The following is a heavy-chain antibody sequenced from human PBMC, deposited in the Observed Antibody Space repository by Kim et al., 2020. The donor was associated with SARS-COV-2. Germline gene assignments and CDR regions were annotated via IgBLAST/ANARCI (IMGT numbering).Heavy chain of an antibody. CDR1: GFTFSSYA. Sequence: GGSLRLSCAASGFTFSSYAMHWVRQAPGKGLEWVAVISYDGSNKYYADSVKGRFTISRDNSKNTLYLQMNSLRAEDTAVYYCARDLTPVATNPDAFDIWGQGTMVTVSS. CDR2: ISYDGSNK. J-gene: IGHJ3*02. V-gene: IGHV3-30*04. CDR3: ARDLTPVATNPDAFDI. D-gene: IGHD5-12*01.